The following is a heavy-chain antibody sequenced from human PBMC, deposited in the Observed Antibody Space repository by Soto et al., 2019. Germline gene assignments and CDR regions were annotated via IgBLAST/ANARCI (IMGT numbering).Heavy chain of an antibody. CDR2: INAGNGDT. CDR3: AGLGYDYGDFAPFDY. J-gene: IGHJ4*02. V-gene: IGHV1-3*01. Sequence: QVHLVQSGAEVKKPGASVKVSCKASGYTLINYPMHWVRQAPGQRLEWMGWINAGNGDTRYSQKFQDRVTITSDTSASTAYMELRSLRSEDTAVYYCAGLGYDYGDFAPFDYWGQGALVTFSS. D-gene: IGHD3-16*01. CDR1: GYTLINYP.